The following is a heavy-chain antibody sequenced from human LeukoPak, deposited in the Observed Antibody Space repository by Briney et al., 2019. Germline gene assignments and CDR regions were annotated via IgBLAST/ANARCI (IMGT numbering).Heavy chain of an antibody. Sequence: SQTLSLTCTVSGGSISSGGYYWSWIRQHPGKGLEWIGYIYYSGSTYHNPSLKSRVTISVDTSKNQFSLKLSSVTAADTAVYYCARTSPYCSSTSCYTNGVFDYWGQGTLVTVSS. J-gene: IGHJ4*02. D-gene: IGHD2-2*02. CDR2: IYYSGST. CDR1: GGSISSGGYY. CDR3: ARTSPYCSSTSCYTNGVFDY. V-gene: IGHV4-31*03.